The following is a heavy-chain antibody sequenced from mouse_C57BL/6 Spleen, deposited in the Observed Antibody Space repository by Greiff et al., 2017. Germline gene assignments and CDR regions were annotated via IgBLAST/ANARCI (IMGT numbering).Heavy chain of an antibody. CDR3: ARDGYYGSSYYWYCDV. V-gene: IGHV5-16*01. Sequence: EVKLVESEGGLVQPGSSMKLSCTASGFTFSDYYMAWVRQVPEKGLEWVANINYDGSSTYYLDSLKSRFIISRDNAKNILYLQMSSLKSEDTATYYCARDGYYGSSYYWYCDVWGTGTTVTVSS. J-gene: IGHJ1*03. CDR1: GFTFSDYY. D-gene: IGHD1-1*01. CDR2: INYDGSST.